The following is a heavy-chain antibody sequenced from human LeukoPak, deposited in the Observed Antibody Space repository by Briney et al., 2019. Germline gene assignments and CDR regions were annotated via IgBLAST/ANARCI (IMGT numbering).Heavy chain of an antibody. CDR1: GGSISSYY. J-gene: IGHJ4*02. CDR2: IYYSGSA. V-gene: IGHV4-59*01. D-gene: IGHD3-22*01. CDR3: ARFLVERLYYDPKYYFDY. Sequence: SETLSLTCTVSGGSISSYYWSWIRQPPGKGLEWIGYIYYSGSANYNPSLKSRVTISVDTSKNQFSLKLSSVTAADTAVYYCARFLVERLYYDPKYYFDYWGQGTLVTVSS.